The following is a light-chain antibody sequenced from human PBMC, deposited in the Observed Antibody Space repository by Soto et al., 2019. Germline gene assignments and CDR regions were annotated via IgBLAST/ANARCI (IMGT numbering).Light chain of an antibody. Sequence: DIQVAQSASLLTASVLNRVAIVGRASQGISSYLAWYKQKPGKAPKLLIYDASSLESGVPPRFSGSGSGTEFTLTISSLKPDDFATYYCQQYNSYWTFGHGTKVDIK. J-gene: IGKJ1*01. CDR1: QGISSY. CDR2: DAS. CDR3: QQYNSYWT. V-gene: IGKV1-5*02.